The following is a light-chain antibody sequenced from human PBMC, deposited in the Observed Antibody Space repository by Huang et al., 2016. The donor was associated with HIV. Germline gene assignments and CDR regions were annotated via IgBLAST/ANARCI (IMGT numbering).Light chain of an antibody. Sequence: DIVMTQSPDSLSVSPGERATIDCKSSQSLLYSLNNKKYLAWFQKKPGRPPKLLLYWASTRESGIPERFSGSGSGTDFTLTINNLQPEDVATYYCQQYYQNPQTFGQGT. V-gene: IGKV4-1*01. J-gene: IGKJ5*01. CDR3: QQYYQNPQT. CDR1: QSLLYSLNNKKY. CDR2: WAS.